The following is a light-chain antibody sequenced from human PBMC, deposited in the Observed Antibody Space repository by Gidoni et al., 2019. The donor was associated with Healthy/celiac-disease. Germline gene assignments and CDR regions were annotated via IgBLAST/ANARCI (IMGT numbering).Light chain of an antibody. CDR3: MQALQTPLTWT. J-gene: IGKJ1*01. V-gene: IGKV2-28*01. CDR2: LGF. CDR1: QSLLHSYGYYY. Sequence: DIVMTQSPPSLPVTPGEPASIPCRSSQSLLHSYGYYYLDWYLQKQGQSPQLLIYLGFKRSCGVPDRFSGSGSGTDFTLKISRVEAEDVGVYYCMQALQTPLTWTFXQXTKVEIK.